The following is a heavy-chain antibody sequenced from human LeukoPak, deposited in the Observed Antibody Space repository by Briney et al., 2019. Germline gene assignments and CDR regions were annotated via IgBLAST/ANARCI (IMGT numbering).Heavy chain of an antibody. J-gene: IGHJ3*02. CDR3: ATRLSGTLYTFDI. Sequence: SQTLSLTCVISGDTVSTSSAVWNWIRQSPSRGLEWPGRTYYRSRWYSEYAVSVKGRIDISPDTSKNQISLQLNSVTPDDTAVYYCATRLSGTLYTFDIWGQGTVVTVSS. D-gene: IGHD1-26*01. V-gene: IGHV6-1*01. CDR1: GDTVSTSSAV. CDR2: TYYRSRWYS.